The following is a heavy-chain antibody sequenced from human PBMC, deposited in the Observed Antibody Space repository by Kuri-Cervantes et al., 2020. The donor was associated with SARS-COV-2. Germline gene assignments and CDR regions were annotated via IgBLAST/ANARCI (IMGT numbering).Heavy chain of an antibody. D-gene: IGHD3-22*01. Sequence: ASVKVSCKASGYTFTGYYMHWVRQAPGQGLEWMGWINPNSGGTNYAQKFQGWVTMTRDTSISTVYMELSKLRSDDTAVYYCARSTIFRRLVVISQEGAFDIWAKGQWSPSPQ. J-gene: IGHJ3*02. CDR1: GYTFTGYY. CDR2: INPNSGGT. V-gene: IGHV1-2*04. CDR3: ARSTIFRRLVVISQEGAFDI.